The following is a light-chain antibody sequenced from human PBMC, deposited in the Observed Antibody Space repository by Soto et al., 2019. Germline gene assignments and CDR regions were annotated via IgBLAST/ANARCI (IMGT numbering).Light chain of an antibody. CDR3: QQSYSTPYT. J-gene: IGKJ2*01. CDR1: QNISTY. V-gene: IGKV1-39*01. CDR2: AAS. Sequence: DIQMTQSPSSLSASVGDRVTITCRASQNISTYLNWYQQKPGKAPNLLIHAASSLHGGVPSRFSGSGSGTDFTLTISSLQPEDFATYYCQQSYSTPYTFGQGTKLEIK.